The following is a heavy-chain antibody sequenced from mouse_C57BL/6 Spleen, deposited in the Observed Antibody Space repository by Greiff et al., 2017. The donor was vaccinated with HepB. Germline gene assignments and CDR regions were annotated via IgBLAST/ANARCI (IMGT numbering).Heavy chain of an antibody. V-gene: IGHV1-64*01. Sequence: VKLQQPGAELVKPGASVKLSCKASGYTFTSYWMHWVKQRPGQGLEWIGMIHPNSGSTNYNEKFKSKATLTVDKASSTAYMQLSSLTSEDSAVYYCARGSYSCCRGVDYWGQGTSVTVAS. CDR2: IHPNSGST. D-gene: IGHD2-12*01. J-gene: IGHJ4*01. CDR1: GYTFTSYW. CDR3: ARGSYSCCRGVDY.